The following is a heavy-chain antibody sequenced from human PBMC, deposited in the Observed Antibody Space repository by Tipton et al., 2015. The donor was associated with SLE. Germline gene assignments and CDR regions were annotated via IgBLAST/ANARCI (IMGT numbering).Heavy chain of an antibody. CDR1: GFTFSRHG. J-gene: IGHJ5*02. CDR2: LHNTGTT. V-gene: IGHV4-31*02. Sequence: LRLSCAASGFTFSRHGMHWIRHIPGKGLEWIGYLHNTGTTFYNPSPESRVTLSVDTSKSQFSLKLTSVTVADTALYYCARGSFEVVPANKGVWFDPWGQGTLVTVSP. CDR3: ARGSFEVVPANKGVWFDP. D-gene: IGHD2-2*01.